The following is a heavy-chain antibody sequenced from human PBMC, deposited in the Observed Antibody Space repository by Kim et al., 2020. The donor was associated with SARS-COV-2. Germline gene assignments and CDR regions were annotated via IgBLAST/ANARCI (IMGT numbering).Heavy chain of an antibody. Sequence: SETLSLTCAVYGGSFSGYYWSWIRQPPGKGLEWIGEINHSGSTNYNPSLKSRVTISVDMSKNQFSLKLSSVTAADTAVYYCAREDTYHDAFDIWGQGTMVTVSS. CDR2: INHSGST. V-gene: IGHV4-34*01. J-gene: IGHJ3*02. CDR3: AREDTYHDAFDI. D-gene: IGHD2-2*01. CDR1: GGSFSGYY.